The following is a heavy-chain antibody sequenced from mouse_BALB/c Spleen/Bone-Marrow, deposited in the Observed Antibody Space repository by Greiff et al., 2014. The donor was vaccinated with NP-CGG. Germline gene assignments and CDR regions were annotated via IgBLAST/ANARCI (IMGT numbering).Heavy chain of an antibody. D-gene: IGHD2-10*02. CDR1: GFTFSDYY. V-gene: IGHV5-4*02. J-gene: IGHJ4*01. CDR3: ARSGERYGAMDY. CDR2: ISDGGGYT. Sequence: EVKVEESGGGLVKPGGSLKLSCAASGFTFSDYYMYWVRQTPEKRLEWVATISDGGGYTYYPDSVWGRFTISRDNAKNNLYLQMSSLKSEDTAMYYCARSGERYGAMDYWGRGTSVTVLS.